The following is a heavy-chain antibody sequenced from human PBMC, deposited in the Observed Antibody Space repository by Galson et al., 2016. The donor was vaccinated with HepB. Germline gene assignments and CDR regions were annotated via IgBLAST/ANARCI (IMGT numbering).Heavy chain of an antibody. V-gene: IGHV1-18*04. J-gene: IGHJ4*02. CDR1: GYTFTSYG. CDR2: ISPYNGNT. CDR3: VRDRKTFYYDHSGVWYLDY. D-gene: IGHD3-22*01. Sequence: SVKVSCKASGYTFTSYGISWVRQAPGQGLEWMGWISPYNGNTMYAQQLQGRVAMTTDTSTNTAYMELTSLRSDDTAVYYCVRDRKTFYYDHSGVWYLDYWGQGTQVTVSS.